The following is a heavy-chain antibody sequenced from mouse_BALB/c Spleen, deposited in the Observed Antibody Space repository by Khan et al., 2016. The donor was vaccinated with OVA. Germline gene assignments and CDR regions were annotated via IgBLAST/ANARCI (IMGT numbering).Heavy chain of an antibody. D-gene: IGHD2-2*01. J-gene: IGHJ3*01. CDR1: GYTFSSYY. Sequence: QMQLEESGAELVKTGASVKLSCKASGYTFSSYYLYWVKQRPGQGLEWIGEINPNNGDSNFNEKFKSKATLTVDKFSYTAYMQLSSLTSEDSAVYYCTRSGYGSFAYWGQGTLVTVSA. V-gene: IGHV1S81*02. CDR3: TRSGYGSFAY. CDR2: INPNNGDS.